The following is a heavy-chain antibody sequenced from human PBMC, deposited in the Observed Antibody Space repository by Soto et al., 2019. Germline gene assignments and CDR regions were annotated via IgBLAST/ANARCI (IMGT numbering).Heavy chain of an antibody. CDR3: AKSPRDYVWGSYRDY. Sequence: EVQLLESGGGVVQPGGSLRLSCAASGFTFSSYAMSWVRQAPGKGLEWVSAISGSGGSTYYADSVKGRFTISRDNSKNTLYLHMNSLRAEDTAVYYCAKSPRDYVWGSYRDYWGQGTLVTVSS. D-gene: IGHD3-16*02. J-gene: IGHJ4*02. V-gene: IGHV3-23*01. CDR1: GFTFSSYA. CDR2: ISGSGGST.